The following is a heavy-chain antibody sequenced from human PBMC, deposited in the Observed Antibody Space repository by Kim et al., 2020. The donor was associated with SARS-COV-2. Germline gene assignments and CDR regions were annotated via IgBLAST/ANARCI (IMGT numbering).Heavy chain of an antibody. Sequence: SETLSLTCAVYGGSFSGYYWSWIRQPPGKGLEWIGEINHSGSTNYNPSLKSRVTISVDTSKNQFSLKLSSVTAADTAVYYCARGGNLRGAGRRYYYGMDVWGQGTTVTVSS. D-gene: IGHD1-26*01. CDR1: GGSFSGYY. V-gene: IGHV4-34*01. CDR2: INHSGST. CDR3: ARGGNLRGAGRRYYYGMDV. J-gene: IGHJ6*02.